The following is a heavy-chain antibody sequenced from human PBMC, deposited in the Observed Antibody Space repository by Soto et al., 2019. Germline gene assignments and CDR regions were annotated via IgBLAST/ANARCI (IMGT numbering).Heavy chain of an antibody. CDR2: IYPGDSDT. J-gene: IGHJ3*02. V-gene: IGHV5-51*01. CDR1: GYSFTSYW. Sequence: PGESLKISCKGSGYSFTSYWIGWVRQMPRKGLEWMGIIYPGDSDTRYSPSFQGQVTISADKSISTAYLQWSSLKASDTAMYYCARHRGHYYGSGSPDAFDIWGQGTMVTVSS. CDR3: ARHRGHYYGSGSPDAFDI. D-gene: IGHD3-10*01.